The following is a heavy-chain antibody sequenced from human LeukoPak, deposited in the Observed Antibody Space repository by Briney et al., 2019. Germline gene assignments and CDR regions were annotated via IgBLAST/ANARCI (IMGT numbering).Heavy chain of an antibody. CDR2: IKQDGSEK. Sequence: GGSLRLSCAASGFTFSNYWMSWVRQAPGKGLEGVANIKQDGSEKYYVDSVKGRFTISRDNAKNSLYLQMNSLRAEDTAVYYCASGSETDYYYYGTDVWGQGTTVTVSS. CDR1: GFTFSNYW. D-gene: IGHD1-14*01. CDR3: ASGSETDYYYYGTDV. V-gene: IGHV3-7*03. J-gene: IGHJ6*02.